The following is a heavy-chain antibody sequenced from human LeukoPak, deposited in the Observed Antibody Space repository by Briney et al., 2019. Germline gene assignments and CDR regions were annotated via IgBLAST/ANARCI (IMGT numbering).Heavy chain of an antibody. CDR1: GFTFSSYG. Sequence: PGGSLRLSCAASGFTFSSYGMHWVRQAPGKGREGVAVISYDGSNKYYADSVKGRFTISRDNSKNTLYLQMNSLRAEDTAVYYCAKDLGLVVVNYFDYWGQGTLVTVSS. CDR3: AKDLGLVVVNYFDY. CDR2: ISYDGSNK. D-gene: IGHD3-22*01. J-gene: IGHJ4*02. V-gene: IGHV3-30*18.